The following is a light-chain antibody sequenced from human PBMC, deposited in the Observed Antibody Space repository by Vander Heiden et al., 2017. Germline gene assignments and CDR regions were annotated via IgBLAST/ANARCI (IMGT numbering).Light chain of an antibody. Sequence: EIVLTQSPATLSWSPGERATLSCRASQTVNTNLAWYQQKNGQHPRLLIYETANRATSIPVRFSGSGSGTDFTISISSLEPEDFAVYYCQERLYWSSLTFGGGTKVEIK. V-gene: IGKV3-11*01. J-gene: IGKJ4*01. CDR1: QTVNTN. CDR3: QERLYWSSLT. CDR2: ETA.